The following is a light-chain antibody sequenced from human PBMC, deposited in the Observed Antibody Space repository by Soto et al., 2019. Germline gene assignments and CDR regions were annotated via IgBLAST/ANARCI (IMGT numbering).Light chain of an antibody. Sequence: EILLTQSPATLSLSPGERATLSCRASQSVRSSLAWYQQKPGQAPRLLIYDASTRATGIPGRFNSSGSGTDFTLTISNLGPEDFAVYYCQQRSSWPWTFGQGAKVEIK. CDR2: DAS. J-gene: IGKJ1*01. CDR3: QQRSSWPWT. V-gene: IGKV3-11*01. CDR1: QSVRSS.